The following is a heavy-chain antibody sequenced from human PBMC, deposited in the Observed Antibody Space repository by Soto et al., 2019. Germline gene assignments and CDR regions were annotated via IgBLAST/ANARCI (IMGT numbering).Heavy chain of an antibody. CDR1: GGSFSSVAFY. Sequence: SETLSLSCNVSGGSFSSVAFYWSWIRQPPGRGLEWIGYIYNSGSTDYNPSLKSRLTISVDTSKNQFSLKLGSVTGAHTAIYTCARGSTQRGADAFDVWGQGTMVA. CDR2: IYNSGST. J-gene: IGHJ3*01. V-gene: IGHV4-30-4*01. CDR3: ARGSTQRGADAFDV. D-gene: IGHD6-25*01.